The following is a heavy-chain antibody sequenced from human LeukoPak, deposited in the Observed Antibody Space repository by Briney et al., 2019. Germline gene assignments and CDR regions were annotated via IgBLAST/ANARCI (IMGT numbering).Heavy chain of an antibody. D-gene: IGHD4-17*01. CDR1: GVSLTSSTYY. CDR3: ARHDYGDYSSFDY. Sequence: SETLSLTCSVSGVSLTSSTYYWGWIRQPPGKGLEWIGSIYYSGTPYYNPSLKGRLTISVDTSKNQFSLKLNSVTAAYTAVYYCARHDYGDYSSFDYWGQGTLVTVSS. CDR2: IYYSGTP. J-gene: IGHJ4*02. V-gene: IGHV4-39*01.